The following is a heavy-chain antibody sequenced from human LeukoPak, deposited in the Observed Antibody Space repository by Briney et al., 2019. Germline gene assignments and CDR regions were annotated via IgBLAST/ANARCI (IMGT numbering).Heavy chain of an antibody. CDR2: IIPIFGTA. V-gene: IGHV1-69*06. Sequence: SVKVSCKASGGTFSSYAISWVRQAPGQGLEWMGGIIPIFGTANYAQKFQGRVTITADKSTSTAYMELSSLRSEDTAMYYCGLVVPAATIYGMDVWGKGTTVTVSS. CDR3: GLVVPAATIYGMDV. CDR1: GGTFSSYA. J-gene: IGHJ6*04. D-gene: IGHD2-2*01.